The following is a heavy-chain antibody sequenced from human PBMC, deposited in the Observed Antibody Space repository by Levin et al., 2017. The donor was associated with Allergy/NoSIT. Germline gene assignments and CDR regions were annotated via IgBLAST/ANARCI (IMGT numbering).Heavy chain of an antibody. J-gene: IGHJ3*02. CDR1: GVSFSGSF. CDR3: ARGGAPGAFDI. Sequence: SETLSLTCAVYGVSFSGSFWSWLRQPPGKGLEWIGEITPGGSTRYNPSLKSRVTISLDTSKNQLSLRLSSVTAADTAVYYCARGGAPGAFDIWGQGTTVTVSS. V-gene: IGHV4-34*01. D-gene: IGHD3-10*01. CDR2: ITPGGST.